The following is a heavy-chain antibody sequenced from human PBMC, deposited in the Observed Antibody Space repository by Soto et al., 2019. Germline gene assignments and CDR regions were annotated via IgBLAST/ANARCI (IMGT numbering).Heavy chain of an antibody. CDR1: GVICSSYA. Sequence: PAGCLRLSCAAAGVICSSYARNRVLQAPGKGLEWVSAISASGGSTYYADSVKGRFTISRDNSKNTLYLQMNSLRADDTAVYYCAKDLMLGLINYWGQGTLVTVSA. D-gene: IGHD3-16*01. CDR2: ISASGGST. V-gene: IGHV3-23*01. J-gene: IGHJ4*02. CDR3: AKDLMLGLINY.